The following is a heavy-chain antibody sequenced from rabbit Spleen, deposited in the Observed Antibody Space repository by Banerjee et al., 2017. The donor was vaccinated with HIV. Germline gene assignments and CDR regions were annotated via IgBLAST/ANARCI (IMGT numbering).Heavy chain of an antibody. D-gene: IGHD4-2*01. J-gene: IGHJ4*01. CDR1: GIDFSSVYY. V-gene: IGHV1S40*01. CDR3: ARNGAGSNFAFKL. CDR2: IYAGGRGTT. Sequence: QSLEESGGDLVKPGASLTLTCTASGIDFSSVYYMCWVRQAPGKGLEWIACIYAGGRGTTYYANWAKGRFTISKTSSTTVTLQMTSPTAADTATYFCARNGAGSNFAFKLWGQGTLVTVS.